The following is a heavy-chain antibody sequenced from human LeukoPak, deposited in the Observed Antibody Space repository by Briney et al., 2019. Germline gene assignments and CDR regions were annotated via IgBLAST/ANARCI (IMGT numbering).Heavy chain of an antibody. D-gene: IGHD3-10*01. CDR1: GYTFSDYY. Sequence: ASVKVSXKASGYTFSDYYMHWVRQAPGQGLEWMGFINPSGGSTSYAQKFQGRVTMTRVTSTSTVYMELSSLRSEDTAMYYCARNVDSGLDYWGQGTLVTVSS. V-gene: IGHV1-46*03. CDR3: ARNVDSGLDY. CDR2: INPSGGST. J-gene: IGHJ4*02.